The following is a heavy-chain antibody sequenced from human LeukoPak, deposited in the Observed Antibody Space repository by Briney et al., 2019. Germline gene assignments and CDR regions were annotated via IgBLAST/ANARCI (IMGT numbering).Heavy chain of an antibody. CDR2: IYYSGST. J-gene: IGHJ3*02. Sequence: PSETLSLTCTVPGGSISSYYWSWIRQPPGKGLEWIGYIYYSGSTNYNPSLKSRVTISVDTSKNQFSLKLSSVTAADTAVYYCARVRHGAFDIWGQGTMVTVSS. V-gene: IGHV4-59*01. CDR1: GGSISSYY. CDR3: ARVRHGAFDI.